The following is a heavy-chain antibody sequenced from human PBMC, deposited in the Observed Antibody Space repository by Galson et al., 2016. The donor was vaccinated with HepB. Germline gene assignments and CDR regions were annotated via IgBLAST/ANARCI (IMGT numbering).Heavy chain of an antibody. CDR2: ISGTGSRI. Sequence: SLRLSCAVSGFNFNDFSMHWIRQAPGKGLEWLSYISGTGSRILYADSVKGRFTISKDKAKLSLYLQMSSLRVEDTAVYYCARDLTPRGFSYSFWGQGTLVAVSS. D-gene: IGHD3-10*01. J-gene: IGHJ1*01. CDR1: GFNFNDFS. CDR3: ARDLTPRGFSYSF. V-gene: IGHV3-48*01.